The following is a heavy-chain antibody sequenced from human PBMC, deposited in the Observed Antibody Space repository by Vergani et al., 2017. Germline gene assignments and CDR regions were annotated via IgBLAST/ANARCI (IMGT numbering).Heavy chain of an antibody. Sequence: EVQLVQSGAEVKKPGESLKISCKGSGYSFTSYWIGWVRQMPGKGLEWMGIIYPGDSDTRYSPSFQGQVTISADKSISTAYLQGSSLKASDTAMYYCARLPPSTTPGAPGGMDVWGQGTTVTVSS. V-gene: IGHV5-51*01. D-gene: IGHD1-1*01. CDR2: IYPGDSDT. CDR1: GYSFTSYW. CDR3: ARLPPSTTPGAPGGMDV. J-gene: IGHJ6*02.